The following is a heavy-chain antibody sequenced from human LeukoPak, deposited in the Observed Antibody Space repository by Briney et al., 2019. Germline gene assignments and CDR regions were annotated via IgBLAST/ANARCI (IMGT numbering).Heavy chain of an antibody. CDR1: DGSISSGSYY. V-gene: IGHV4-61*02. CDR3: ARGYRFYFDY. J-gene: IGHJ4*02. Sequence: SETLSLTCTVSDGSISSGSYYWSWIRQPAGKGLEWIGRIYISGRTSYNPSLKSRVTISADTSKNQISLKINSVTAADTAVYYCARGYRFYFDYWGQGTLVTVSP. D-gene: IGHD1-1*01. CDR2: IYISGRT.